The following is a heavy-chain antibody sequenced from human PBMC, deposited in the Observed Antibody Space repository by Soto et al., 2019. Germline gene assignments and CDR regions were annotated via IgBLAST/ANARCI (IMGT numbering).Heavy chain of an antibody. J-gene: IGHJ4*02. CDR2: ISGGGGST. Sequence: LSFAASGFTFSSYAMSWVRQAPGKGLERVSGISGGGGSTYYADSVKGRFTISRDNSKNTLYLQMNSLRAEDTAVYYCAKGYSSNWYDYFDYWGQGTLVTVSS. V-gene: IGHV3-23*01. CDR3: AKGYSSNWYDYFDY. D-gene: IGHD6-13*01. CDR1: GFTFSSYA.